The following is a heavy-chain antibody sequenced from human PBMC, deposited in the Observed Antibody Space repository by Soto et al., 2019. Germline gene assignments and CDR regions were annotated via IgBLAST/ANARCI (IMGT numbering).Heavy chain of an antibody. D-gene: IGHD3-22*01. V-gene: IGHV1-2*04. CDR3: ARDAYYYDSSGYYTQFDY. CDR1: GYTFTGYY. J-gene: IGHJ4*02. Sequence: QVQLVQSGAEVKKPGASVKVSCKASGYTFTGYYMHWVRQAPGQGLEWMGWINPNSGGTNYAQKFQGWVTMTRDTSISTAYRELSRLRSDDTAVYYCARDAYYYDSSGYYTQFDYWGQGTLVTVSS. CDR2: INPNSGGT.